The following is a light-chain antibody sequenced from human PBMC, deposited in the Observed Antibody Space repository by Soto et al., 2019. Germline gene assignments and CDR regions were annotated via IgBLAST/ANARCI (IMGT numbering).Light chain of an antibody. Sequence: DIQMTQSPSFVSASVGDRVTITCRASQSIGRFLNWHQQKPGKAPNVLINVASTLRSGVPSRFSGSGSGTDFNLTINSLQPEDFATYFCQQSFTTPLTFGGGTKVDIK. J-gene: IGKJ4*01. V-gene: IGKV1-39*01. CDR1: QSIGRF. CDR2: VAS. CDR3: QQSFTTPLT.